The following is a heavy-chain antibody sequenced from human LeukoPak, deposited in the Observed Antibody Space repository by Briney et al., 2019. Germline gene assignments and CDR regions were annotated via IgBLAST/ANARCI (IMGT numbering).Heavy chain of an antibody. Sequence: GGSLRLSCAASGFTFSNYWMNWVRQAPGKGLEWVANIKLDGSEKYYVDSVKGRFTISRDNAKNSLYLQMNSLRAEDTAVYYCVRSRYCSVGRCYSDYWAREPWSPSPQ. D-gene: IGHD2-15*01. CDR2: IKLDGSEK. CDR1: GFTFSNYW. CDR3: VRSRYCSVGRCYSDY. V-gene: IGHV3-7*04. J-gene: IGHJ4*02.